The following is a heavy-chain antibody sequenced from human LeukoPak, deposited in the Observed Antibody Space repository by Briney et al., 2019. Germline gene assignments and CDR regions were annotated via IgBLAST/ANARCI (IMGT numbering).Heavy chain of an antibody. V-gene: IGHV4-59*01. CDR1: GGSISTYY. CDR3: AREQDSGDYRGDAFDI. J-gene: IGHJ3*02. D-gene: IGHD4-17*01. Sequence: PSETLSLTCTVSGGSISTYYWSWIRQPPGKGLEWIGYTYYSGSTSYNPSLKSRVTISVDTSKNQFSLKLSSVTAADTAVYYCAREQDSGDYRGDAFDIWGQGTMVTVSS. CDR2: TYYSGST.